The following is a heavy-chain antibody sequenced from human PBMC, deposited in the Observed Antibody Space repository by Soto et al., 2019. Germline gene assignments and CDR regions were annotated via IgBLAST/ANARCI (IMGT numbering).Heavy chain of an antibody. Sequence: PSETLSLTCTVSGGSISSYYLSWIRQPPGKGLEWIGNIYYDGSTNYSPSLKSRGTISVDTSKLQFSLRLSSVTAADTAVYYCARAGYSYGFGYYYDFWGQGTLVTVSS. CDR2: IYYDGST. CDR1: GGSISSYY. V-gene: IGHV4-59*01. D-gene: IGHD5-18*01. CDR3: ARAGYSYGFGYYYDF. J-gene: IGHJ4*02.